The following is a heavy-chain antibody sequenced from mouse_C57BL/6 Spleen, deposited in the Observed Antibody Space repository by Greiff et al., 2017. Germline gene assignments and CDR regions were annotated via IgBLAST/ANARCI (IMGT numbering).Heavy chain of an antibody. CDR3: ARRGGYERSWFAY. CDR2: IYPGDGDT. J-gene: IGHJ3*01. Sequence: QVQLKESGAELVKPGASVKISCKASGYAFSSYWMNWVKQRPGKGLEWIGQIYPGDGDTNYNGKFKGKATLTADKSSSTAYMQLSSLTSEDSAVYFCARRGGYERSWFAYWGQGTLVTVSA. CDR1: GYAFSSYW. V-gene: IGHV1-80*01. D-gene: IGHD2-2*01.